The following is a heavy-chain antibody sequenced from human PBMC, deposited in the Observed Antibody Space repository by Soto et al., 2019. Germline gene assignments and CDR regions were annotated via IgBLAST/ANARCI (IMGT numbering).Heavy chain of an antibody. J-gene: IGHJ6*02. CDR3: VKDLPLPVGARMDV. D-gene: IGHD3-10*01. V-gene: IGHV5-51*01. CDR2: IYPGDSDT. Sequence: ESLKSSCKGSGYSFTSYWIGWVRQMHGKGLEWMGIIYPGDSDTRYSPSLQGQVTISADKSISTAYLQWSSLKASDTAVYYCVKDLPLPVGARMDVWGQGTTVTVSS. CDR1: GYSFTSYW.